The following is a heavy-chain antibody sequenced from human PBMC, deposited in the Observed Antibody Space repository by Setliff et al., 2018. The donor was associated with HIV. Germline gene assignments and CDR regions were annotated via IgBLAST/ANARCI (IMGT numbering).Heavy chain of an antibody. CDR2: LSGSGGST. Sequence: GSLRLSCAASELTFSNYAMTWVRQAPGKGLEWVSSLSGSGGSTYYADSVKGRFTISRDNSKNTLYLQMNSLRAEDTAVYYCAKFFGGYGDYMGFDYWGQGTLVTVSS. CDR3: AKFFGGYGDYMGFDY. V-gene: IGHV3-23*01. J-gene: IGHJ4*02. CDR1: ELTFSNYA. D-gene: IGHD4-17*01.